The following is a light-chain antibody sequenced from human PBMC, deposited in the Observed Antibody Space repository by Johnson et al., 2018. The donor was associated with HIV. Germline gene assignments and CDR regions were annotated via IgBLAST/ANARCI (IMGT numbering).Light chain of an antibody. V-gene: IGLV1-51*02. CDR3: GTWDSTLSAGRYV. CDR2: ENN. CDR1: SSNIGNNY. J-gene: IGLJ1*01. Sequence: QSVLTQPPSVSAAPGQKVTISCSGSSSNIGNNYVSWYQQLPGTAPKLLIYENNKRPSGIPDRFSGSNSGTSATLGINGLQTGDEAGHYCGTWDSTLSAGRYVFGTGTKFTVL.